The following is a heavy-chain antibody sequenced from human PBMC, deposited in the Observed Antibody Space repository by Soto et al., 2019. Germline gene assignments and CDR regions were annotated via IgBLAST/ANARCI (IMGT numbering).Heavy chain of an antibody. CDR2: IYYSGST. CDR3: ARVGSIAGNWFDP. V-gene: IGHV4-59*01. J-gene: IGHJ5*02. CDR1: GSSISSYY. D-gene: IGHD6-6*01. Sequence: SETLSLTCTVSGSSISSYYWSWIRQPPGKGLEWIGYIYYSGSTNYNPSLKSRVTISVDTSKNQFSLKLSSVTAADTAVYYCARVGSIAGNWFDPWGQGTLVTVSS.